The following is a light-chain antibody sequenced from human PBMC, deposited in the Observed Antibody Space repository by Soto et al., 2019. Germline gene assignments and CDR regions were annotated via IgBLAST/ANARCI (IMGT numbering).Light chain of an antibody. Sequence: QSVLTQPPSASAAPGQTVTISCSGSSSNIGNNYVSWYQQLPGAAPKLLIYETNRRPAGIPDRFSGSKSGTSATLAITGLQSADEADYYCGTWDTSLSAGRVFGPGTKVTVL. CDR3: GTWDTSLSAGRV. CDR1: SSNIGNNY. V-gene: IGLV1-51*02. J-gene: IGLJ1*01. CDR2: ETN.